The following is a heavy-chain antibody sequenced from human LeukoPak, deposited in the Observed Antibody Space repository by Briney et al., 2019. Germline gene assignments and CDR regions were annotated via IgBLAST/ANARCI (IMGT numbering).Heavy chain of an antibody. CDR3: AREGYYYDSSGYSSYYFDY. V-gene: IGHV4-30-4*01. CDR2: IYYSGST. J-gene: IGHJ4*02. D-gene: IGHD3-22*01. Sequence: SETLSLTCTVSGGSISSGDYYWSWIRQPPGKGLEWIGYIYYSGSTYYNPSLKSRVTISVDTSKNQFSLKLSSVTAADTAVYYCAREGYYYDSSGYSSYYFDYWGQGTLVTVSP. CDR1: GGSISSGDYY.